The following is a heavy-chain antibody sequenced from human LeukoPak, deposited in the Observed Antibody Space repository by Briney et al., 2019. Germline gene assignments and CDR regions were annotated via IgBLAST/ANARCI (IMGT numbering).Heavy chain of an antibody. CDR3: AREDYYGSGSLYY. CDR1: GFTFSTYT. J-gene: IGHJ4*02. Sequence: GGSLRLSCAGSGFTFSTYTMNWVRQAPGKGLEWVSSISSSSTYISYADSVKGQFTISRDNAKNSLYLQMNSLRAEDTSVYYCAREDYYGSGSLYYWGQGTLVTVSS. CDR2: ISSSSTYI. D-gene: IGHD3-10*01. V-gene: IGHV3-21*01.